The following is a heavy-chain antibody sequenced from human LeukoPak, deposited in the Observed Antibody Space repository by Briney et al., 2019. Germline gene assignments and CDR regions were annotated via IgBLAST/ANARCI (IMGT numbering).Heavy chain of an antibody. V-gene: IGHV4-39*01. CDR3: ASRGPYSSGPFAY. Sequence: SETLSLTCTVSGGSISSNDYYWDWIRQPPGMGLEYIGSIYYSGSTYYNPSLKSRVTISVDTSKKQVSLKLSSVTAADTGVYYCASRGPYSSGPFAYWGQGTLVTVSS. CDR2: IYYSGST. J-gene: IGHJ4*02. CDR1: GGSISSNDYY. D-gene: IGHD6-19*01.